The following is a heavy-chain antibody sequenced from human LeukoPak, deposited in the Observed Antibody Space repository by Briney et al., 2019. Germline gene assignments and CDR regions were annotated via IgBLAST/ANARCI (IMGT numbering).Heavy chain of an antibody. CDR1: GYTFISFG. J-gene: IGHJ4*02. Sequence: ASVKVSCKASGYTFISFGFSWVRQAPGQGLEWMGWISGYNGSTKYAQNLQGRVTMTTDTSTSTAYTELRSLRSDDTAIYYCVRDCSTPCSIFSDYWGQGTLVTVSS. CDR3: VRDCSTPCSIFSDY. V-gene: IGHV1-18*01. D-gene: IGHD2-2*01. CDR2: ISGYNGST.